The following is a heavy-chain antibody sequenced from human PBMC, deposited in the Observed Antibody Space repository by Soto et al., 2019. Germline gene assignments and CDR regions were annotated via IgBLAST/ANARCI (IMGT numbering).Heavy chain of an antibody. D-gene: IGHD3-10*01. Sequence: HITLKESGPTLVKPTQTLTLTCTFSGFSLTTSGGGMGWIHQPPGKALQWLALIYWDDDNRYSPSLQSRLTRTKNTSSNPVVQTMPNMAPVATATYFCSHRERFGECAPWGQGTLGTVSS. CDR1: GFSLTTSGGG. V-gene: IGHV2-5*02. CDR2: IYWDDDN. J-gene: IGHJ5*02. CDR3: SHRERFGECAP.